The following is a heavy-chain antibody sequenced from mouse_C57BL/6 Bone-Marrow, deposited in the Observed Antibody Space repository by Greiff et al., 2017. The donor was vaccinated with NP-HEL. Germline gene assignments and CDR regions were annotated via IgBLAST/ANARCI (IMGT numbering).Heavy chain of an antibody. CDR2: ILPGSGST. D-gene: IGHD3-2*02. V-gene: IGHV1-9*01. CDR1: GYTFTGYW. J-gene: IGHJ4*01. Sequence: QVQLQQSGAELMKPGASVKLSCKATGYTFTGYWLEWVKQRPGHGLEWIGEILPGSGSTNYNEKFKGKATFTADTSSNTAYMQLSSLTTEDSAIYYCARRSTAQGGHYYAMDYWGQGTSVTVSS. CDR3: ARRSTAQGGHYYAMDY.